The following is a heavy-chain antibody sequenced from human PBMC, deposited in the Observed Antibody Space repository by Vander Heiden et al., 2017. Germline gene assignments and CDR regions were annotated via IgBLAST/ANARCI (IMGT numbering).Heavy chain of an antibody. D-gene: IGHD3-22*01. J-gene: IGHJ4*02. CDR3: ARVETYYYDSSGPNFDY. Sequence: QVQLVQSGAEVKKPGASVKVSCKASGYTFTGYYMHWVRQAPGQGLEWMGGITMTRDTSISTAYMELSRLRSDDTAVYYCARVETYYYDSSGPNFDYWGQGTLVTVSS. V-gene: IGHV1-2*02. CDR1: GYTFTGYY.